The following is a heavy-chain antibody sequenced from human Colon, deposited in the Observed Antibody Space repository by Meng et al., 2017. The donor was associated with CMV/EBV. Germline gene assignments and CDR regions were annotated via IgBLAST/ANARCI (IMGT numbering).Heavy chain of an antibody. CDR3: AKDWHWGTPDYGMNV. CDR1: GFTFSGYG. V-gene: IGHV3-30*02. CDR2: IWYDGSSE. D-gene: IGHD7-27*01. J-gene: IGHJ6*02. Sequence: GESLKISCEASGFTFSGYGMHWVRQAPGKGLEWVSFIWYDGSSEYYADSVKGRFSISRDNSKNTLYLQMNSLTTEDTAVYYCAKDWHWGTPDYGMNVWGQGSTVTASS.